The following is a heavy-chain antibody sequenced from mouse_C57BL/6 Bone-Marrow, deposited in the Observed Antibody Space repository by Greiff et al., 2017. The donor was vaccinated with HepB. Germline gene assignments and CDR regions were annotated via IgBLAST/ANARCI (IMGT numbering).Heavy chain of an antibody. V-gene: IGHV5-6*01. CDR3: AKLYSWDEFAY. J-gene: IGHJ3*01. D-gene: IGHD4-1*01. Sequence: EVQGVESGGDLVKPGGSLKLSCAASGFTFSSYGMSWVRQTPDKRLEWVATISSGGSYTYYPDSVKGRFTISRDNAKNTLYLHMSSLKSEDTAMYYCAKLYSWDEFAYWGQGTLVTVSA. CDR2: ISSGGSYT. CDR1: GFTFSSYG.